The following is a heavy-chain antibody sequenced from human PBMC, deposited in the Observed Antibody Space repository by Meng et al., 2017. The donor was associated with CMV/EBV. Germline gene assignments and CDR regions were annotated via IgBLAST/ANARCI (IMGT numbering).Heavy chain of an antibody. Sequence: GGSLRLSCAASGFTFSSYAMSWVRQAPGKGLEWVSAISGSGGSTYYADSVKGRFTISRDNSKNTLYLQMNSLRAEDTAVYHCAKLEKWLVLAGLDYWGQGTLVTVSS. V-gene: IGHV3-23*01. D-gene: IGHD6-19*01. CDR1: GFTFSSYA. CDR2: ISGSGGST. J-gene: IGHJ4*02. CDR3: AKLEKWLVLAGLDY.